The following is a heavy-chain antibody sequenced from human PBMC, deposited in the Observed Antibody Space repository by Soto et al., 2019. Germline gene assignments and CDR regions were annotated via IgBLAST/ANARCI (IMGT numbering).Heavy chain of an antibody. D-gene: IGHD6-19*01. CDR3: ASPGYSSGPCGASCYYYCMDG. Sequence: EASVKVFCKASGYTFTSYAMHWVRQAPGQRLVWMGWINAGNGNTKYSQKFQGRVTITRDTSASTAYMELSSLRSADTAEYYCASPGYSSGPCGASCYYYCMDGREQVTRVTVCS. J-gene: IGHJ6*01. CDR1: GYTFTSYA. V-gene: IGHV1-3*01. CDR2: INAGNGNT.